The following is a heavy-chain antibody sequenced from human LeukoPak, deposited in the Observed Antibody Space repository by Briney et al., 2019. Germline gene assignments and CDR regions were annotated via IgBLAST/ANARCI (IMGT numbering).Heavy chain of an antibody. CDR3: ARDSLRHHAFDI. J-gene: IGHJ3*02. CDR2: INPNSGGT. CDR1: GYTFSGYY. Sequence: ASVKVSCKASGYTFSGYYMHWVRQAPGQGLEWMGWINPNSGGTNYAQKFQGRVTMTRDTSISTAYMELSRLRSDDTAVYYCARDSLRHHAFDIWGQGTMVTVSS. V-gene: IGHV1-2*02.